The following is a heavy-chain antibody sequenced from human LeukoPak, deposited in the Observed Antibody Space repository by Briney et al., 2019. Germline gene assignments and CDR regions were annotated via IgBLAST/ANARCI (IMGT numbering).Heavy chain of an antibody. D-gene: IGHD1-26*01. CDR2: ISSSGSTI. CDR3: ARGDSGGYYFDY. J-gene: IGHJ4*02. V-gene: IGHV3-48*03. CDR1: GLTFSSYE. Sequence: PGGSLRLSCAASGLTFSSYEMNWVRQAPGKGLEWVSYISSSGSTIYYADSVKGRFTISRDNAKNSLYLQMNSLRAEDTAVYYCARGDSGGYYFDYWGQGTLVTVSS.